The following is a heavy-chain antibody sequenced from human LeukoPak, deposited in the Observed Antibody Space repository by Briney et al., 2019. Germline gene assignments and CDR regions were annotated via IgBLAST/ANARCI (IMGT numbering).Heavy chain of an antibody. V-gene: IGHV3-33*06. Sequence: GWSLRLSCAACGLIFSSQGIHLVLQTPGKGLEWVAIIWYDGSEKYYADSVKGRFSISRANARNTVHLQTNSLRDDDTDIYYCAKDPEQWLVELDYWGQVTQVIVSS. J-gene: IGHJ4*02. CDR3: AKDPEQWLVELDY. D-gene: IGHD6-19*01. CDR1: GLIFSSQG. CDR2: IWYDGSEK.